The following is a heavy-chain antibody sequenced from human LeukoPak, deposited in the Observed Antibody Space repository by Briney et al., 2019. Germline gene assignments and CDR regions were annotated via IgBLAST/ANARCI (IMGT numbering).Heavy chain of an antibody. Sequence: ASVKVSCKASVYTFTSYGISWVRQARGQGLEWMGWISAYNGNTNYAQKLQGRVTMTTDTSTSTAYMELRSLRSDDTAVYYCASSNILRYFDWLLPGAFDIWGQGTMVTVSS. J-gene: IGHJ3*02. CDR1: VYTFTSYG. D-gene: IGHD3-9*01. CDR2: ISAYNGNT. V-gene: IGHV1-18*01. CDR3: ASSNILRYFDWLLPGAFDI.